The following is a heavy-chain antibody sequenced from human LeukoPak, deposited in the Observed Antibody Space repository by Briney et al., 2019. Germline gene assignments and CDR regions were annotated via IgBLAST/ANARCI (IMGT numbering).Heavy chain of an antibody. D-gene: IGHD5-18*01. Sequence: GGSLRLSCAASGFTFSNYGMHWVRQAPGKGLEWVAFIRFDGTSKFYADSVKARFTISRDNSKNTLYLQMNSLRAEDTAVYYCARARSSYGYGDAFDIWGQGTMVTVSS. V-gene: IGHV3-30*02. J-gene: IGHJ3*02. CDR1: GFTFSNYG. CDR2: IRFDGTSK. CDR3: ARARSSYGYGDAFDI.